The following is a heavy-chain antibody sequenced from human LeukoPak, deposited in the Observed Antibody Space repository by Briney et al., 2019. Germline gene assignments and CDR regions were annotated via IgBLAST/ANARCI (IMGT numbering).Heavy chain of an antibody. J-gene: IGHJ5*02. V-gene: IGHV5-51*01. D-gene: IGHD2-15*01. CDR2: IYPGDSDT. CDR3: ARPLGYCSGGSCRNWFDP. CDR1: GYSFTSYW. Sequence: GEPRQISGKASGYSFTSYWSGGVRQLPGKGREGMGIIYPGDSDTRYRRSLQRQVTISAHMHNSTAYLQGSSLKASDTPMYYCARPLGYCSGGSCRNWFDPWGQGTLGTVSS.